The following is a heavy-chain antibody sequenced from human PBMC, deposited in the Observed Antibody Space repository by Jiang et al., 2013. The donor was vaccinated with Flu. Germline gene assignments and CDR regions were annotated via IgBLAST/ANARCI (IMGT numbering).Heavy chain of an antibody. J-gene: IGHJ4*02. D-gene: IGHD5-18*01. V-gene: IGHV3-30-3*01. CDR1: GFTFSSYA. CDR2: ISYDGSNK. CDR3: ARVDTAMVTGTFDY. Sequence: GRSLRLSCAASGFTFSSYAMHWVRQAPGKGLEWVAVISYDGSNKYYADSVKGRFTISRDNSKNTLYLQMNSLRAEDTAVYYCARVDTAMVTGTFDYWGQGTLVTVSS.